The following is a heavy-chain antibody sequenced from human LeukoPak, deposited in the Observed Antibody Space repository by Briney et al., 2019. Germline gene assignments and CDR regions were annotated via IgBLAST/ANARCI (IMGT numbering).Heavy chain of an antibody. Sequence: GESLKISCKGSGYSFTTYWIAWVRQMPGKGLECMGIIYPADSATRYSPSFQGQVPISADKSITTAYLQWSSLKASDTAIYYCARRDWNGQYYFDFWGQGTLVTVSS. D-gene: IGHD1-1*01. V-gene: IGHV5-51*01. CDR1: GYSFTTYW. CDR2: IYPADSAT. CDR3: ARRDWNGQYYFDF. J-gene: IGHJ4*02.